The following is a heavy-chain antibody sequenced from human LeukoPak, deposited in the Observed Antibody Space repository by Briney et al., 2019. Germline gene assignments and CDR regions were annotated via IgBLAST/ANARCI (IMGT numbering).Heavy chain of an antibody. J-gene: IGHJ4*02. CDR3: ARLGRNSSY. Sequence: GGSLRLSCAASGFSFSTYAMSWVRQAPGRGLEWVANINKDESEKYYVDSVKGRFAISRDNAKNSLYLQMNSLRAEDTAVYYCARLGRNSSYWGQGTLVTVSS. CDR1: GFSFSTYA. CDR2: INKDESEK. D-gene: IGHD6-6*01. V-gene: IGHV3-7*01.